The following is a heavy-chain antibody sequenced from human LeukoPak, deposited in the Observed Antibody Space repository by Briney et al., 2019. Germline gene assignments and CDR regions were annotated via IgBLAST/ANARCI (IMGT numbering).Heavy chain of an antibody. CDR2: IYYSGST. CDR3: ARLTSGHFDY. Sequence: PSETLSLTCTVHGGSLSRSRYYWGWIRQPPGKGLEWIATIYYSGSTYYNPSLKSRVTISADTSKNQFSLKLSSVTAADTAVYYCARLTSGHFDYWGQGTLVTVSS. D-gene: IGHD3-10*01. J-gene: IGHJ4*02. CDR1: GGSLSRSRYY. V-gene: IGHV4-39*01.